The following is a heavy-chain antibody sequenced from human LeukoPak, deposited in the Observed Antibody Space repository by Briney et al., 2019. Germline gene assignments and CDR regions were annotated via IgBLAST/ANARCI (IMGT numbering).Heavy chain of an antibody. CDR3: ASMYSSGDDNYFDY. V-gene: IGHV4-4*07. J-gene: IGHJ4*02. CDR1: GGSISSYY. CDR2: INTSGST. D-gene: IGHD6-19*01. Sequence: KPSETLSLTCAVSGGSISSYYWSWIRQPAGKGLEWIGRINTSGSTNYNPSLKSRVTMSVDTSKNQFSLKLSSVTAADTAVYYCASMYSSGDDNYFDYWGQGTLVTVSS.